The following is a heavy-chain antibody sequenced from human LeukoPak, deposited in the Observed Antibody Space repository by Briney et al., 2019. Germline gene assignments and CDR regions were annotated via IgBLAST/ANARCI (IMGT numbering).Heavy chain of an antibody. V-gene: IGHV3-23*01. CDR1: GVTFSSYA. CDR2: ISGSGGST. D-gene: IGHD6-13*01. J-gene: IGHJ4*02. Sequence: GGSLRLSCAASGVTFSSYAMSWVRQAPGKGREWVSAISGSGGSTYYADSVKGRFTISRDNSKNTLYLQMNSLRAEDTGVYYCARDHRGSSSWYFDYWGQGTLVTVSS. CDR3: ARDHRGSSSWYFDY.